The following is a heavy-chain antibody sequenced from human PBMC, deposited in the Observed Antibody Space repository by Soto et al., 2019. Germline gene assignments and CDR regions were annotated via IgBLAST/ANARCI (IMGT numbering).Heavy chain of an antibody. J-gene: IGHJ4*02. Sequence: WETLALSCTVSGGSISSYYWSWIRQPAGKGLEYIGRIYSSGSTNYNPSIKSRVTMSVDTSKNQFSLKLTSVTGADTAVYYCATGHGDYVASWGQGNLITVS. CDR1: GGSISSYY. V-gene: IGHV4-4*07. CDR2: IYSSGST. CDR3: ATGHGDYVAS.